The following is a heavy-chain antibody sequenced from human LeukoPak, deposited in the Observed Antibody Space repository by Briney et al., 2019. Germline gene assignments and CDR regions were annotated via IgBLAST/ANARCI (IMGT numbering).Heavy chain of an antibody. CDR3: ARLEFYYGSGSYSQRWVFDY. D-gene: IGHD3-10*01. Sequence: SETLSLTCTVSGYSISSGYYWGWIRQPPGKGLEWIGNIYYSESTYYNPSLKSRVTISVDTSKNQFSLKLNSVTAADTAVYYCARLEFYYGSGSYSQRWVFDYWGQGTLVTVSS. CDR1: GYSISSGYY. CDR2: IYYSEST. V-gene: IGHV4-38-2*02. J-gene: IGHJ4*02.